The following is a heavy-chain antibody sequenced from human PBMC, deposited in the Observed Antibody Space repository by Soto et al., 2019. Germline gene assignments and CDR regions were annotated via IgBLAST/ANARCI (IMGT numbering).Heavy chain of an antibody. CDR3: AKGPSYYDFWSTRKSYYYYYMDV. CDR1: GFTFSSYG. J-gene: IGHJ6*03. V-gene: IGHV3-30*18. D-gene: IGHD3-3*01. CDR2: ISYDGSNK. Sequence: GGSLRLSCAASGFTFSSYGMHWVHQAPGKGLEWVAVISYDGSNKYYADSVKGRFTISRDNSKNTLYLQMNSLRAEDTAVYYCAKGPSYYDFWSTRKSYYYYYMDVWGKGTTVTVSS.